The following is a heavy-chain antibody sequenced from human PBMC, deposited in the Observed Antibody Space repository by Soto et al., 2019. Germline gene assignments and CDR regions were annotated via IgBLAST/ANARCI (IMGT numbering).Heavy chain of an antibody. J-gene: IGHJ4*02. Sequence: QVQLVESGGGVVQPGRSLRLSCAASGFTFSSYGMHWVREAPGKGLEWVAVIWYDGSNKYYADSVKGRFTISRDNSKNTLYLQMNSLRAEDTAVYYCARDSSGCFDYWGQGTLVTVSS. V-gene: IGHV3-33*01. CDR1: GFTFSSYG. D-gene: IGHD6-19*01. CDR3: ARDSSGCFDY. CDR2: IWYDGSNK.